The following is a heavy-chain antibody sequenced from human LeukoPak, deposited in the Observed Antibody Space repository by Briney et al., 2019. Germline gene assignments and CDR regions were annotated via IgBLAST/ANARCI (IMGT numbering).Heavy chain of an antibody. V-gene: IGHV4-59*01. J-gene: IGHJ3*02. Sequence: SETLSLTCTVSDDSITIYYWTWIRQPPGKGLEWIGYIIDTGSTNYKPSLKTRLTMSVDVSKNQISLKLSSVTAADTAVYYCARGPDDAFDIWGQGTMVTVSS. CDR3: ARGPDDAFDI. CDR2: IIDTGST. CDR1: DDSITIYY.